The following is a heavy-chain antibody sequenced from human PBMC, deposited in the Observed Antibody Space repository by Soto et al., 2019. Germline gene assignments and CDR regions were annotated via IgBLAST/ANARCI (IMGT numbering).Heavy chain of an antibody. J-gene: IGHJ4*02. CDR2: TYYRSKWYN. V-gene: IGHV6-1*01. Sequence: QTLSLTCAVSGDSVSSNNIAWNWLRQSPWIGLEWLGRTYYRSKWYNEYEVSVRSRITINLDTSKNQFSLQLNSVTPEETAVYYCARGRWSTFDXWGQGAQVTVSX. CDR3: ARGRWSTFDX. D-gene: IGHD2-15*01. CDR1: GDSVSSNNIA.